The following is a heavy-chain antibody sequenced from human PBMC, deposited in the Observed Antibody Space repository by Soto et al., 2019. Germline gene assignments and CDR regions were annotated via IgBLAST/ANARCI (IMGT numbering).Heavy chain of an antibody. CDR2: ISAYNGNT. V-gene: IGHV1-18*01. D-gene: IGHD6-6*01. CDR1: GYTFTSYG. Sequence: QVQLVQSGAEVKKPGASVKVSCKASGYTFTSYGISWVRQAPGQGLEWMGWISAYNGNTNYAQNLQGRVTMTTDTSTSTAYMELRSLRSDDTAVYYCARGWVIAARPVGYYYYGMDVWGQGTTVTVSS. CDR3: ARGWVIAARPVGYYYYGMDV. J-gene: IGHJ6*02.